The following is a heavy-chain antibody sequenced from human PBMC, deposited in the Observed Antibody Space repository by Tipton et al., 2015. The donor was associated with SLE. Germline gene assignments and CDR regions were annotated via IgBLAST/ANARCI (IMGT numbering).Heavy chain of an antibody. CDR2: IKQDGSEK. CDR3: ARVPGAYSSSWYSTAGYYYYGMDV. J-gene: IGHJ6*04. CDR1: GGSFSGYY. V-gene: IGHV3-7*01. D-gene: IGHD6-13*01. Sequence: LSLTCAVYGGSFSGYYWSWIRQPPGKGLEWVANIKQDGSEKYYVDSVKGRFTISRDNAKNSLYLQMNSLRAEDTAVYYCARVPGAYSSSWYSTAGYYYYGMDVWGKGTTVTVSS.